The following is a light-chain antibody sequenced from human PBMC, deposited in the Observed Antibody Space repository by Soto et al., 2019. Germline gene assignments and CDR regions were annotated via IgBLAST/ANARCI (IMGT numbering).Light chain of an antibody. J-gene: IGKJ1*01. CDR2: GAS. CDR3: QQYNNWPRT. CDR1: QSVSSN. V-gene: IGKV3-15*01. Sequence: EIVMTHSPGTLSVSPCERATLSFSASQSVSSNLAWYQHKPGQAPRLLIYGASTRATGIPARFSGSGSGTEFTLTISSLQSEDFAVYYCQQYNNWPRTFGQGTKVDIK.